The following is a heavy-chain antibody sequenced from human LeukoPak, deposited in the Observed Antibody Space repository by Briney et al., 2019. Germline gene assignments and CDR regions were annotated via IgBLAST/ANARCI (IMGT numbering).Heavy chain of an antibody. Sequence: GGSLRLSCGASGFTFRSYSMSWVRQAPGKGLEWISYISTGGSTMYYADSVKGRFTISRDNAKNSLYLQMNSLRAEDTAVYYCARTLRTFNWFDPWGQGTLVTVSS. CDR3: ARTLRTFNWFDP. J-gene: IGHJ5*02. V-gene: IGHV3-48*04. D-gene: IGHD3-16*01. CDR1: GFTFRSYS. CDR2: ISTGGSTM.